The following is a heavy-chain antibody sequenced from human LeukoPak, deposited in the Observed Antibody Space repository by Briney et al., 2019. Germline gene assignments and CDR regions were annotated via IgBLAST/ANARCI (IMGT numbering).Heavy chain of an antibody. Sequence: ASVKVSCKASGFTFTSSAVQWVRQARGQRLEWIGWIVVGSGNTNYAQKFQERVTITRDMSTSTAYMELSSLRSEDTAVYYCARGRENSSGYYPPDYIFDYWGQGTLVTVSS. CDR1: GFTFTSSA. V-gene: IGHV1-58*01. CDR3: ARGRENSSGYYPPDYIFDY. D-gene: IGHD3-22*01. J-gene: IGHJ4*02. CDR2: IVVGSGNT.